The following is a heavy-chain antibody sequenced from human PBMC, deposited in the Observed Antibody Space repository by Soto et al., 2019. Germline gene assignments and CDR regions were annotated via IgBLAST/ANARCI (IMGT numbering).Heavy chain of an antibody. Sequence: SETLSLTCAVYGGSFSGYYWSWIRQPPGKGLEWIGEINHSGSTNYNPSLKSRVTISVDTSKNQFSLKLSSVTAADTAVYYCARGRGSYGSGSYYRGINWFDPWGQGTLVTVSS. J-gene: IGHJ5*02. CDR2: INHSGST. CDR1: GGSFSGYY. CDR3: ARGRGSYGSGSYYRGINWFDP. V-gene: IGHV4-34*01. D-gene: IGHD3-10*01.